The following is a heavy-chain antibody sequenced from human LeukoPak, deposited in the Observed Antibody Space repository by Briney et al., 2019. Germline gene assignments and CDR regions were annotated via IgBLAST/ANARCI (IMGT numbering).Heavy chain of an antibody. CDR2: IYYSGST. CDR3: ATTMVRGVIVFDY. J-gene: IGHJ4*02. Sequence: SETLSLTCTVSGGSISSGGYYWSWIRQHPGKGLEWIGYIYYSGSTYYNPSLKSRVTISVDTSKNQFSLKLSSVTAADTAVYYCATTMVRGVIVFDYWGQGTLVTVSS. D-gene: IGHD3-10*01. CDR1: GGSISSGGYY. V-gene: IGHV4-31*03.